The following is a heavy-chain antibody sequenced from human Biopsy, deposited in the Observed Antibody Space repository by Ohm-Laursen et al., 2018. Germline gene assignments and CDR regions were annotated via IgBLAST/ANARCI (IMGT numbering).Heavy chain of an antibody. J-gene: IGHJ2*01. CDR1: GDSISSYY. CDR2: VFYTGST. V-gene: IGHV4-59*01. Sequence: TLSLTCTVSGDSISSYYWSWIRQPPGKGLQWIGYVFYTGSTDYNPSLQSRVTISVDTSKNHFSLRLRSVTPADTAIYYCARDRGYYSDRTVPGYFDLWGRGTLVTVSS. D-gene: IGHD3-22*01. CDR3: ARDRGYYSDRTVPGYFDL.